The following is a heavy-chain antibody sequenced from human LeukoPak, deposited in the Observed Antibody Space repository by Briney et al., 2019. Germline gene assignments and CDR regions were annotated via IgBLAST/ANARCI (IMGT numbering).Heavy chain of an antibody. Sequence: SETLSLTCTVSGGSISSSSYYWGWIRQPPGKGLEWIGSIYYSGSTYYNPSLKSRVTISVDTSKNQFSLKLSSVTAADTAVYYCARGLAAAGTAENYFDYWGQGTLVTVSS. D-gene: IGHD6-13*01. CDR2: IYYSGST. V-gene: IGHV4-39*01. J-gene: IGHJ4*02. CDR1: GGSISSSSYY. CDR3: ARGLAAAGTAENYFDY.